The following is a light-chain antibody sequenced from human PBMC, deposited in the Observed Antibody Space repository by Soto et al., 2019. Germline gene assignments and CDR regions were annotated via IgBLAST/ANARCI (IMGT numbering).Light chain of an antibody. CDR3: QQYNKWPQT. J-gene: IGKJ5*01. CDR2: GAS. Sequence: EIVMTQSPATLSVSPGERATLSCRASQSVANDLAWYQHKPGQAPRLLTHGASTRATGIPARFSGVGSGTEFTLTISSLQSGDFAVYYCQQYNKWPQTFGQGTRLEI. CDR1: QSVAND. V-gene: IGKV3-15*01.